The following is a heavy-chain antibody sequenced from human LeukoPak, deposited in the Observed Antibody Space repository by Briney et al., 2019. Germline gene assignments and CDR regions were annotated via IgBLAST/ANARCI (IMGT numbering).Heavy chain of an antibody. CDR3: AKGDYYDFDY. J-gene: IGHJ4*02. D-gene: IGHD3-10*01. Sequence: QTGGSLRLSCAASGFTFSNYGMNWVRRAPGKGLEWVSIITSGVGITYYADSVKGRFTISRDNSKNTLYLQMNSLRAEDTAVYYCAKGDYYDFDYWGQGTLVTVSS. CDR2: ITSGVGIT. V-gene: IGHV3-23*01. CDR1: GFTFSNYG.